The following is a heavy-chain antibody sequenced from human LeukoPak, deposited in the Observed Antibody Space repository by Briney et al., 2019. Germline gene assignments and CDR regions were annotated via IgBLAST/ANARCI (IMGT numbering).Heavy chain of an antibody. CDR3: ARVAGDTNTDTFDI. Sequence: ASVKVSCKASDYTFTNYGITWVRQAPGQGLEWLGWISTYNGNTNYAQKFQGRVTMTTDTSTSTDYMELRSLTSDDTAVYYCARVAGDTNTDTFDIWGQGTMVSVSS. D-gene: IGHD2-8*01. CDR2: ISTYNGNT. J-gene: IGHJ3*02. V-gene: IGHV1-18*01. CDR1: DYTFTNYG.